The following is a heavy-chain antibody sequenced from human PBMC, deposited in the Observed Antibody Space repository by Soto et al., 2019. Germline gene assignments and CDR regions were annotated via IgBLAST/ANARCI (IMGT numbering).Heavy chain of an antibody. CDR3: ARGGWLQVWLSY. Sequence: QVQLVESGGGLVKPGGSLRLSCAASGFTFSDYYMSWIRQAPGKGLEWLSDISTSSSYTNYADSVKGRFTISRDNAKNSLYLQMNSLRAEDTAVYYCARGGWLQVWLSYWGQGTLVTVSS. CDR2: ISTSSSYT. CDR1: GFTFSDYY. J-gene: IGHJ4*02. D-gene: IGHD5-18*01. V-gene: IGHV3-11*05.